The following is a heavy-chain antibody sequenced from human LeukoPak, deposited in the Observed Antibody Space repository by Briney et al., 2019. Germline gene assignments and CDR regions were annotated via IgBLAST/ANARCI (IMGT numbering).Heavy chain of an antibody. CDR2: TAYEGGDK. Sequence: GGSLRLSCAASGSTFSGHLLHWVRQAPGKGLEWVAGTAYEGGDKYYADSVSGRFTISRDNSDNTVYLQMNGLRLEDTAVYFCAREGDRHLTFDYWGRGTLVTVSS. CDR3: AREGDRHLTFDY. CDR1: GSTFSGHL. V-gene: IGHV3-30*01. D-gene: IGHD3-16*01. J-gene: IGHJ4*02.